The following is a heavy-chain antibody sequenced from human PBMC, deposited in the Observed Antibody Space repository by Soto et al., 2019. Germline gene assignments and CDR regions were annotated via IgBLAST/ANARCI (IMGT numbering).Heavy chain of an antibody. CDR2: ISGSGGST. CDR3: AKEKESYGFFGPIDY. J-gene: IGHJ4*02. CDR1: GFTFSSYA. V-gene: IGHV3-23*01. D-gene: IGHD3-16*01. Sequence: GGSLRLSCAASGFTFSSYAMSWVRQAPGKGLEWVSAISGSGGSTYYADSVKGRFTISRDNSKNTLYLQMNSLRAEDTAIYYCAKEKESYGFFGPIDYWGQGTLVTVSS.